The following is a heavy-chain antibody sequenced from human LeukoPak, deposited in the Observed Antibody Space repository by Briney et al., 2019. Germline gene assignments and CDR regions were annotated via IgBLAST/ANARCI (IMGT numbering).Heavy chain of an antibody. J-gene: IGHJ6*03. D-gene: IGHD5-12*01. CDR3: AARYDPLFSSYYYYMDV. CDR1: GYSLTELS. Sequence: ASVKVSCKVSGYSLTELSMHWVRQTLGKGLEWMGAFDPGDAETIYAQKFQGRVTITADESTSTAYMELSSLRSEDTAVYYCAARYDPLFSSYYYYMDVWGKGTTVTISS. CDR2: FDPGDAET. V-gene: IGHV1-24*01.